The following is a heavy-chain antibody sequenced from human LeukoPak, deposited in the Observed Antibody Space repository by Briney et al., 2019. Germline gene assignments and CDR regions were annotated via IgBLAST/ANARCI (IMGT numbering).Heavy chain of an antibody. CDR1: GFTLSSYW. Sequence: GGSLRLSCAASGFTLSSYWMSCVRQAPGKGLEWVANIKQDGSEKYYVDSVKGRFTISRENAKNSLYMQMNSLRAEDTAVYYCARSGLWLSSNSGSSGQGKLVTVSS. D-gene: IGHD3-22*01. V-gene: IGHV3-7*01. CDR3: ARSGLWLSSNSGS. CDR2: IKQDGSEK. J-gene: IGHJ5*02.